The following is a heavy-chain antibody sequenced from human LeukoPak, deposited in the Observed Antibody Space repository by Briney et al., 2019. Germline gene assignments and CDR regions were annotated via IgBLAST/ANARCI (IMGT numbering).Heavy chain of an antibody. V-gene: IGHV1-24*01. J-gene: IGHJ4*02. CDR1: GYTLTELS. CDR3: ATEGLTYHLLHSPFDS. D-gene: IGHD2-2*01. CDR2: FDPEDGET. Sequence: GASVKVSCKVSGYTLTELSVHWVRQAPGKGLEWMGGFDPEDGETIYAQKFQGRVTMTEDTSTDTAYMELSSLRSEDTAVYYCATEGLTYHLLHSPFDSWGQGTLVTVSS.